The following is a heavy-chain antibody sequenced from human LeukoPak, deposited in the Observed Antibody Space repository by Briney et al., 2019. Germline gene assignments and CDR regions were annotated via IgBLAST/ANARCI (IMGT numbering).Heavy chain of an antibody. CDR1: GGSISSYY. V-gene: IGHV4-59*01. Sequence: SETLSLTCTVSGGSISSYYWSWIRQPPGKVLECIGYIYYSVSTNYNPSLKSRVTISVDTSKNQFSLKLSSVTAADTAVYYCASAPLAVADTGWYFDLWGRGTLVTVSS. J-gene: IGHJ2*01. CDR2: IYYSVST. CDR3: ASAPLAVADTGWYFDL. D-gene: IGHD6-19*01.